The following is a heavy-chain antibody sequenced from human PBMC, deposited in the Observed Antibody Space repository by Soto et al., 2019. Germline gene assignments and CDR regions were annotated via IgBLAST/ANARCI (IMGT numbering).Heavy chain of an antibody. D-gene: IGHD3-3*01. CDR2: IHHSGST. CDR3: ARARGAFGVVTIDY. V-gene: IGHV4-34*01. Sequence: QVQLQQWGAGLLKPSKTLSLTCAVYGGSFSGYYWSWIRQPPGKGLEWIGEIHHSGSTNYNPSHKSRVNISVDTSKNQFSLKLSSVTAADTAVYYCARARGAFGVVTIDYWGQGTLVTVSS. CDR1: GGSFSGYY. J-gene: IGHJ4*02.